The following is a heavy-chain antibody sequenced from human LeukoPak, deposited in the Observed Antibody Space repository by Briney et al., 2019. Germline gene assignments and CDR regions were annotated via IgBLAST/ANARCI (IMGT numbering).Heavy chain of an antibody. CDR1: GGTFSSYA. V-gene: IGHV1-69*04. D-gene: IGHD5-18*01. CDR3: AGDGTGYSYGYFDY. CDR2: IIPILGIA. Sequence: SVKVSCKASGGTFSSYAISWVRQAPGQGLEWMGRIIPILGIANYAQKFQGRVTITADKSTSTAYMELSSLRSEDTAVYYCAGDGTGYSYGYFDYWGQGTLVTVSS. J-gene: IGHJ4*02.